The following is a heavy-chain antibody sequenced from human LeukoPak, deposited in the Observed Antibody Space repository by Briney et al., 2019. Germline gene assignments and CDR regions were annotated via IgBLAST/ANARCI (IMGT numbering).Heavy chain of an antibody. CDR2: IYYSGST. CDR1: GGSIISSSYY. D-gene: IGHD1-14*01. Sequence: SETLSLTCTVSGGSIISSSYYWGWIRQPPGKGLEWIGSIYYSGSTSYNPSLKSRVTISVDTSKNQFSLKLSSVTAADTAVYYCARELGFFIPSGGNPDRLGYWGQGTLVTVSS. V-gene: IGHV4-39*02. J-gene: IGHJ4*02. CDR3: ARELGFFIPSGGNPDRLGY.